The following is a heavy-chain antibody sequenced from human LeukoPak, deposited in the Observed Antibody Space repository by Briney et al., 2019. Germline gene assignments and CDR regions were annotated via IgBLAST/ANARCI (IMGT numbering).Heavy chain of an antibody. CDR1: GFTFSSYA. D-gene: IGHD3-10*01. V-gene: IGHV3-23*01. CDR3: AKDLSGRAWRGDFDY. Sequence: GGPLRLSCAASGFTFSSYAMSWVRQAPGKGLEWVSTISDGDGSTYYAYSVKGRFTISRDNSKNTLYLQMNSLRAEVTAVYYCAKDLSGRAWRGDFDYWGQGTLVTVSS. CDR2: ISDGDGST. J-gene: IGHJ4*02.